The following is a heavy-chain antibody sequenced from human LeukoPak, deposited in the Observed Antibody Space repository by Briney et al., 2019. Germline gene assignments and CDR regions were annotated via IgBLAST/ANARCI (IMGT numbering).Heavy chain of an antibody. J-gene: IGHJ4*02. D-gene: IGHD3-22*01. CDR3: ARDRHKYNYDSGGYPPY. Sequence: GGSLRLSCAASGFTFSAYSMNWVRQAPGRGLEWVSYIGGKSSTITYADSVKGRFTISRDNAKNSLYLQMNTLRAEDTAVYYCARDRHKYNYDSGGYPPYWGQGTLVTVSS. CDR1: GFTFSAYS. CDR2: IGGKSSTI. V-gene: IGHV3-48*01.